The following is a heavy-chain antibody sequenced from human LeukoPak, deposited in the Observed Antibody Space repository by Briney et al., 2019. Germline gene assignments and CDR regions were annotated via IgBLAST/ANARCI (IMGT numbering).Heavy chain of an antibody. CDR1: GFTFSSYG. CDR2: IWYDGSNK. V-gene: IGHV3-33*01. CDR3: AGYYCSSGTCRKYLDY. J-gene: IGHJ4*02. D-gene: IGHD2-15*01. Sequence: GRSLRLSCAASGFTFSSYGMHWVRQAPGKGLEWVAVIWYDGSNKYYADSVKGRFTISRDNSKNTLYLQMNSLRAEDTAVYYCAGYYCSSGTCRKYLDYWGQGTLVTVSS.